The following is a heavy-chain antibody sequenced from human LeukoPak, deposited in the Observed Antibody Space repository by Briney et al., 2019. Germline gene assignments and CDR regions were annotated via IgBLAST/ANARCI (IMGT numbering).Heavy chain of an antibody. Sequence: QTSETLSLTCAVYGGSFSGYYWSWVRQAPGKGLEWVSAMSGSGGSTYYADSVKGRFTISRDNSNNRLYLQLKSLRGEDTAVYYCAKDRDIVLVVGPTPSDYWGQGTLVTVSS. CDR2: MSGSGGST. V-gene: IGHV3-23*01. CDR3: AKDRDIVLVVGPTPSDY. J-gene: IGHJ4*02. D-gene: IGHD2-15*01. CDR1: GGSFSGYY.